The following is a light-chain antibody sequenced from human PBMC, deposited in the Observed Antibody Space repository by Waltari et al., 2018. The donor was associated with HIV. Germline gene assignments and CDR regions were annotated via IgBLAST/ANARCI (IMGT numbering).Light chain of an antibody. J-gene: IGLJ2*01. Sequence: QSALTQPASVSGSPGQSITISCTGTSSVVGGYNVVSWYQQHPGKAPKLMIYDVSKPSAVSNRFSGSKSGNTSSLTFSVLQAEYEADYYCCAYAGSTTYVIFGGGTKLTVL. CDR1: SSVVGGYNV. CDR2: DVS. CDR3: CAYAGSTTYVI. V-gene: IGLV2-23*02.